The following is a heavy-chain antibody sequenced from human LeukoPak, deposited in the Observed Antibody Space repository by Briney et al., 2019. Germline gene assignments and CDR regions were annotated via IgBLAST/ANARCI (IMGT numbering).Heavy chain of an antibody. J-gene: IGHJ4*02. CDR1: GGSISSGGYS. V-gene: IGHV4-30-2*02. D-gene: IGHD5-12*01. CDR2: IYHSGST. CDR3: ARLHPSQSGFSDY. Sequence: SQTLSLACAVSGGSISSGGYSWSWIRQPPGKGLEWIGYIYHSGSTYYNPSLKSRVTISVDRSKNQFSLKLSSVTAADTAVYYCARLHPSQSGFSDYWGQGTLVTVTS.